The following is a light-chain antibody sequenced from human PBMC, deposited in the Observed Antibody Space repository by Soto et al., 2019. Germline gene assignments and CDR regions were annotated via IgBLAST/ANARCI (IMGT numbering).Light chain of an antibody. CDR1: SSDVGNYNY. CDR3: SSYTSSNISTVV. CDR2: EVS. V-gene: IGLV2-8*01. Sequence: QSALTQPPSASGSPGQSVTISCTGTSSDVGNYNYVSWYQHHPGKSPRLLIYEVSKRPSGVPDRFSGSKSGNTASLTVSGLQAEDEAEYYCSSYTSSNISTVVVGGGTQLTVL. J-gene: IGLJ2*01.